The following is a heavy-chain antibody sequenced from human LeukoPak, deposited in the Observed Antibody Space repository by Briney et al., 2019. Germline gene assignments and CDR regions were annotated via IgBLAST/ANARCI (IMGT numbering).Heavy chain of an antibody. CDR1: GFTFSDHY. Sequence: GGSLRLSCAASGFTFSDHYMDWVRQAPGKGLEWVGRTRKKTNSYTTEYAASVKGRFTISRDDSKNSLYLQMNSLKAEDTAVYYCARALGAFDIWGQGTMVTVSS. CDR2: TRKKTNSYTT. J-gene: IGHJ3*02. V-gene: IGHV3-72*01. CDR3: ARALGAFDI.